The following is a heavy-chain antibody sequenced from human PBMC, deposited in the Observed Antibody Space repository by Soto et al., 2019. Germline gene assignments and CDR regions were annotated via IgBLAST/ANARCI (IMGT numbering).Heavy chain of an antibody. D-gene: IGHD6-19*01. CDR2: IKKDGSEK. V-gene: IGHV3-7*01. Sequence: GGSLRLSCAASGFTFSSYWMSWVRQAPGKGLEWVANIKKDGSEKYYVDSVKGRFTISRDNAKNSLYLQMNSLRAEDTAVYYCARGLRGAVAGHYFQHWGQGTLVTVSS. CDR1: GFTFSSYW. CDR3: ARGLRGAVAGHYFQH. J-gene: IGHJ1*01.